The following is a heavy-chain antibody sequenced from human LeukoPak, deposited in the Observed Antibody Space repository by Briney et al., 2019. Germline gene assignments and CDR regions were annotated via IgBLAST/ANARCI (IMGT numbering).Heavy chain of an antibody. CDR1: GGSISDYY. D-gene: IGHD6-6*01. CDR3: ARKSARGGDFDY. CDR2: IYYTGST. J-gene: IGHJ4*02. V-gene: IGHV4-59*08. Sequence: SETLSLTCTVSGGSISDYYWNWIRQPPGKGLEWIGNIYYTGSTNYNPSLRSRVTISVDTSKNQFSLKLTSATATDTAIYYCARKSARGGDFDYWGQGTLVTVSS.